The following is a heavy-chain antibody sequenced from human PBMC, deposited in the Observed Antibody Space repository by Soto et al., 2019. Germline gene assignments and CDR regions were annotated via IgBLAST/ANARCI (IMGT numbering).Heavy chain of an antibody. CDR2: IYHSGST. D-gene: IGHD3-10*01. CDR1: SGSISSSNW. V-gene: IGHV4-4*02. J-gene: IGHJ6*03. Sequence: SDTLSLTCAVSSGSISSSNWWSWVRQPPGKGLEWIGEIYHSGSTNYNPSLKSRVTISVDKSKNQFSLKLSSVTAADTAVYYCARSLLWFGESKNYYYMDVWGKGTTVS. CDR3: ARSLLWFGESKNYYYMDV.